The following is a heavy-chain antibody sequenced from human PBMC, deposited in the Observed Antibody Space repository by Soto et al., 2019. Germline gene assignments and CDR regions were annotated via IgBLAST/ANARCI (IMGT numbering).Heavy chain of an antibody. Sequence: PSETLSLTCTVSGGSISTYFWSWIRQPPGKGLEWIGLIYYSGTTNYNPSLKSRVTMSVDTSKSQFSLKLRSVTAADTAVYYCARQEARNFDILTGYYKSGMDVWGQGTTVTVSS. D-gene: IGHD3-9*01. V-gene: IGHV4-59*08. CDR3: ARQEARNFDILTGYYKSGMDV. J-gene: IGHJ6*02. CDR2: IYYSGTT. CDR1: GGSISTYF.